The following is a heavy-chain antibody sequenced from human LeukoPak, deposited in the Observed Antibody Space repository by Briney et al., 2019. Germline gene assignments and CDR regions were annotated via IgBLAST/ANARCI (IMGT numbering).Heavy chain of an antibody. CDR3: AKLYCSSSSCSRGGYFDY. D-gene: IGHD2-2*01. CDR2: ISYDGSNK. Sequence: PGGSLRLSCAASGFTFSSYSMNWVRQAPGKGLEWVAVISYDGSNKYYADSVKGRFTISRDNSKNTLYLQMNSLRAEDTAVYYCAKLYCSSSSCSRGGYFDYWGRGTLVTVSS. V-gene: IGHV3-30*18. J-gene: IGHJ4*02. CDR1: GFTFSSYS.